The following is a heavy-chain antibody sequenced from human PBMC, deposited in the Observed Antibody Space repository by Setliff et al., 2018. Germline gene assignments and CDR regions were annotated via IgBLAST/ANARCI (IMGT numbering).Heavy chain of an antibody. CDR3: ALSLAAAGHDAFDI. CDR2: ISSSGSTI. CDR1: GFTFSDYY. Sequence: LRLSCAASGFTFSDYYMSWIRQAPGKGLEWVSYISSSGSTIYYADSVKGRFTISRDNAKNSLYLQMNSLRAEDTAVYYCALSLAAAGHDAFDIWGQGTMVTVSS. V-gene: IGHV3-11*04. J-gene: IGHJ3*02. D-gene: IGHD6-13*01.